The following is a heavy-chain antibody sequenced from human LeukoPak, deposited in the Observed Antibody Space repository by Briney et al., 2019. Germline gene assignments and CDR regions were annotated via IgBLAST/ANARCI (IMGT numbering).Heavy chain of an antibody. Sequence: GGTLRLSCAASGFTFSSYGMSWVSQAPGKGLEWVSAISGSGGSTDYADSVKGRFTISRDNSKNTLYLQMNSLRAEDTAVYYCAKDPPIVGATDAEYFQHWGQGTLVTVSS. D-gene: IGHD1-26*01. V-gene: IGHV3-23*01. CDR3: AKDPPIVGATDAEYFQH. J-gene: IGHJ1*01. CDR2: ISGSGGST. CDR1: GFTFSSYG.